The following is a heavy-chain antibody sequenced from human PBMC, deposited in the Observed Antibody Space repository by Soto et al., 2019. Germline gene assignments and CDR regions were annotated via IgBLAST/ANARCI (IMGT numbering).Heavy chain of an antibody. J-gene: IGHJ4*02. CDR2: INPSGGST. Sequence: ASVKVSCKASGYTFTSYYMHWVRQAPGQGLEWMGIINPSGGSTSYAQKFQGRVTMTRDTSTSTVYMELSSLRSEDTAVYYCARSGSGRFKKGGYYFDYWGQGTLVTVSS. CDR1: GYTFTSYY. V-gene: IGHV1-46*01. CDR3: ARSGSGRFKKGGYYFDY. D-gene: IGHD1-26*01.